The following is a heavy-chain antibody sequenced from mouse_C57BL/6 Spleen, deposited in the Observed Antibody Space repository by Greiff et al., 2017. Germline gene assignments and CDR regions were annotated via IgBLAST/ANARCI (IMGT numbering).Heavy chain of an antibody. D-gene: IGHD1-1*02. CDR2: INPSSGYT. V-gene: IGHV1-4*01. Sequence: VQVVESGAELARPGASVKMSCKASGYTFTSYTMHWVKQRPGQGLEWIGYINPSSGYTKYNQKFKDKATLTADKSSSTAYMQLSSLTSEDSAVYYCARDYPYYFDYWGQGTTLTVSS. CDR1: GYTFTSYT. J-gene: IGHJ2*01. CDR3: ARDYPYYFDY.